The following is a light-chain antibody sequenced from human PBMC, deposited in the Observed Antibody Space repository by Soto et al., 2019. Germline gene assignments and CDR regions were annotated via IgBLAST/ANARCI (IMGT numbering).Light chain of an antibody. J-gene: IGKJ3*01. V-gene: IGKV1-27*01. Sequence: DIQMTQSPSSLSASVGDRVTITCRASQAIGNSLAWYRQKPGKVPNLLIYAASHVQSGVPSRFSGSGSGTYFTLTISSLQPEDVATYYCQKYNSAPLTFGPGTKVDIK. CDR2: AAS. CDR1: QAIGNS. CDR3: QKYNSAPLT.